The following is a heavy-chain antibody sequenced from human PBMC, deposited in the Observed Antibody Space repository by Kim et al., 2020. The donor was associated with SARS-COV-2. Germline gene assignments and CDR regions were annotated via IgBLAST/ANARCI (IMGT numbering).Heavy chain of an antibody. D-gene: IGHD6-19*01. V-gene: IGHV3-11*06. CDR3: ARDTPRIAVAGGYYYYGMDV. J-gene: IGHJ6*02. Sequence: GRFTISRDNAKNSLYLQMNSLRAEDTAVYYCARDTPRIAVAGGYYYYGMDVWGQGTTVTVSS.